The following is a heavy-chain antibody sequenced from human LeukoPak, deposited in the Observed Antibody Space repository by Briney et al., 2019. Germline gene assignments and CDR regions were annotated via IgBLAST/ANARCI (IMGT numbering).Heavy chain of an antibody. V-gene: IGHV3-21*01. CDR2: ISSSSSYI. CDR1: GFTFSSYS. CDR3: ARGATVWARMDV. D-gene: IGHD4-17*01. J-gene: IGHJ6*03. Sequence: GGSLRLSCAASGFTFSSYSMNWVRQAPGKGLEWVSSISSSSSYIYYADSVKGRFTISRDNAKNSLSLQMNSLRAEDTAVYYCARGATVWARMDVWGKGTTVTVSS.